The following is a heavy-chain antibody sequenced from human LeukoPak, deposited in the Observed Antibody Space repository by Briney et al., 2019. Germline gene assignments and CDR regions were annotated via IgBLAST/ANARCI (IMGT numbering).Heavy chain of an antibody. CDR3: ARGPHERSGYPDD. D-gene: IGHD3-22*01. CDR2: MNPNSGNT. J-gene: IGHJ4*02. Sequence: GASVKVSCKASGYTFTSYGINWVRQATGQGLEWMGWMNPNSGNTAYAQKFQGRVTLTRNTSISTAYMELSSLRSEDTAVYYCARGPHERSGYPDDWGQGTLVTVSS. V-gene: IGHV1-8*02. CDR1: GYTFTSYG.